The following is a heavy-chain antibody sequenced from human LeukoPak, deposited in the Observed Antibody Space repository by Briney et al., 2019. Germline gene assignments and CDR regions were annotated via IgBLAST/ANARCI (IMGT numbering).Heavy chain of an antibody. CDR1: GGSISSHY. D-gene: IGHD6-13*01. Sequence: SETLSLTCTVSGGSISSHYWSRIWQPPGKGLEWIGYIYYSGSTNYNPSLKSRVTISVDTSKNQFSLKLSSVTAADTAVYYCAREGAQLDYYYYYMDVWGKGTTVTVSS. CDR3: AREGAQLDYYYYYMDV. CDR2: IYYSGST. J-gene: IGHJ6*03. V-gene: IGHV4-59*11.